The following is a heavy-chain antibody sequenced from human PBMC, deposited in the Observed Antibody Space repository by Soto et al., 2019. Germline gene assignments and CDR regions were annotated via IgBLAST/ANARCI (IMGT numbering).Heavy chain of an antibody. J-gene: IGHJ4*02. CDR2: INPNSGGT. CDR3: ARGESGNWNLFDY. Sequence: QVPLVQAGAEVKKPGASVKVSCKASGYTFTGYYMHWVRQAPGHGLEWMGWINPNSGGTNYAQIFQGWVTMTRDTSISTAYMELSRLRSDGTAVYYCARGESGNWNLFDYWGQGTLVTVSS. D-gene: IGHD1-20*01. V-gene: IGHV1-2*04. CDR1: GYTFTGYY.